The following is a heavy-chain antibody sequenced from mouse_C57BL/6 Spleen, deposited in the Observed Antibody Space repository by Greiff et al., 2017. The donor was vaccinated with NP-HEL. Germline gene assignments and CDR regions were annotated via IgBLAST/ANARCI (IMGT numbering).Heavy chain of an antibody. CDR2: IYPGDGDT. D-gene: IGHD2-3*01. CDR1: GYAFSSSW. Sequence: QVQLQQSGPELVKPGASVKISCKASGYAFSSSWMNWVKQRPGKGLEWIGRIYPGDGDTNYNGKFKGKATLTADKSSSTAYMQLSSLTSEDSAVYFCARCDDGYYFAYWGQGTLVTVSA. V-gene: IGHV1-82*01. J-gene: IGHJ3*01. CDR3: ARCDDGYYFAY.